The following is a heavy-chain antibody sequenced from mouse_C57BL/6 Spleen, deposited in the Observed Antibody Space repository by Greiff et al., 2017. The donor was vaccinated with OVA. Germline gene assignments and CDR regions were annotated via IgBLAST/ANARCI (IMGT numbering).Heavy chain of an antibody. Sequence: VQLQQSGPGLVKPSQSLSLTCSVTGYSITSGYYWNWIRQFPGNKLEWMGYISYDGSNNYNPSLKNRISITRDTSKNQFFLKLNSVTTEDTATYYCVRLGGRDWYFDVWGTGTTVTVSS. CDR3: VRLGGRDWYFDV. CDR2: ISYDGSN. J-gene: IGHJ1*03. V-gene: IGHV3-6*01. D-gene: IGHD3-3*01. CDR1: GYSITSGYY.